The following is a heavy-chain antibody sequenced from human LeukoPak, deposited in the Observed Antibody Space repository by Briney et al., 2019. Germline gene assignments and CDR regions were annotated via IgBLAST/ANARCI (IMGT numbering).Heavy chain of an antibody. J-gene: IGHJ4*02. D-gene: IGHD2-15*01. CDR3: ARDSCSGGSCYLDY. CDR2: ISAYNGNT. Sequence: GASVKVSCKASGYTFTSYGISWVRQAPGQGLEWMGWISAYNGNTNYAQKLQGRVTMTTDASTSTAYMELRSLRSDDTAVYYCARDSCSGGSCYLDYWGQGTLVTVSS. V-gene: IGHV1-18*01. CDR1: GYTFTSYG.